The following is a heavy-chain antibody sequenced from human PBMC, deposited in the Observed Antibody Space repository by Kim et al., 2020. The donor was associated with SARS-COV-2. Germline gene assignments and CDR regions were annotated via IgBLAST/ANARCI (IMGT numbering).Heavy chain of an antibody. CDR3: ARYYCSSSTCYYFDY. D-gene: IGHD2-15*01. J-gene: IGHJ4*02. CDR2: IYYSGST. CDR1: GDSISSYY. Sequence: SETLSLTCTVSGDSISSYYWRWIRQPPGKGLEWIGYIYYSGSTKYNPSLKSRVTISADTSKNQISLKLSSVTAADTAVYYCARYYCSSSTCYYFDYWGQGTLVTVSS. V-gene: IGHV4-59*01.